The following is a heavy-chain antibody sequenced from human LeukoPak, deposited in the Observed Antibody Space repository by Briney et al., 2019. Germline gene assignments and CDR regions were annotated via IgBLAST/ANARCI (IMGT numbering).Heavy chain of an antibody. CDR1: GYTFTSYG. Sequence: ASVKVSCEASGYTFTSYGISWVRQPPGQGLEWMRWVSAYNDNTNYAQKLQGRVTMITDTSTSTAYMELRSLRSDDTAVYYCAGRNDLTRGSGYNDPFDYWGQGTLVTVSS. V-gene: IGHV1-18*01. CDR3: AGRNDLTRGSGYNDPFDY. CDR2: VSAYNDNT. J-gene: IGHJ4*02. D-gene: IGHD5-24*01.